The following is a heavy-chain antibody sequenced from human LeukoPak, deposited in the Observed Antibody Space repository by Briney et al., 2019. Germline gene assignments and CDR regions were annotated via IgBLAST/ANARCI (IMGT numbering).Heavy chain of an antibody. J-gene: IGHJ2*01. CDR3: ASLVVVTANGYFDL. V-gene: IGHV1-2*02. CDR2: INPNSGGT. Sequence: ASVKVSCKASGYTFTYYYMHWVRQAPGQGLEWMGWINPNSGGTYYAQRFQGRVTITRDTSISTAYMELSSLSSDDTAVYYCASLVVVTANGYFDLWGRGTLVTVSS. D-gene: IGHD2-21*02. CDR1: GYTFTYYY.